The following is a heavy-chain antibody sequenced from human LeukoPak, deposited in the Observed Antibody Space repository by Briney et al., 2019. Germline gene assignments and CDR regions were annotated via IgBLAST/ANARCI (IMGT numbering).Heavy chain of an antibody. D-gene: IGHD6-19*01. Sequence: SETLSLTCTASGYSISSGYYWGWIRQPPGKGLEWIGSIYHSGSTYYNPSLKSRVTISVDTPKNQFSLKLSSVTTADTAVYYCARGATGIAVAGTTPVGCDYWGQGTLVTVSS. CDR3: ARGATGIAVAGTTPVGCDY. V-gene: IGHV4-38-2*02. J-gene: IGHJ4*02. CDR2: IYHSGST. CDR1: GYSISSGYY.